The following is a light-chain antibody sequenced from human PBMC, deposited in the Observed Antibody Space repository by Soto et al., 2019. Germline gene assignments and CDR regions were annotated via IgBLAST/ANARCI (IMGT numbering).Light chain of an antibody. J-gene: IGKJ1*01. CDR1: QDVYNY. CDR2: TAS. V-gene: IGKV1-39*01. Sequence: DIQMTQSPSSLSASVGDRVTITCRASQDVYNYLNWHQQKPGKAPKVLISTASTLQSGVPSRFSVRGSGTDFTLTISSLQPEDFATYYCQHSYHGWTFGRGTKVEI. CDR3: QHSYHGWT.